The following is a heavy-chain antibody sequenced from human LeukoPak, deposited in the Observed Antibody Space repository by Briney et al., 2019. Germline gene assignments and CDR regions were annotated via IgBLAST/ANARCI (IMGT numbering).Heavy chain of an antibody. Sequence: GASVKVSCKPSVYTFTGYYMHWVRQAPGQGLEWMGWINPNSGGTNYAQKFQGRVTMTRDTSISTAYMELSRLRSDDTAVYYCARDGTIYYYYMDVWGKGTTVTVSS. CDR1: VYTFTGYY. CDR2: INPNSGGT. D-gene: IGHD3-9*01. V-gene: IGHV1-2*02. CDR3: ARDGTIYYYYMDV. J-gene: IGHJ6*03.